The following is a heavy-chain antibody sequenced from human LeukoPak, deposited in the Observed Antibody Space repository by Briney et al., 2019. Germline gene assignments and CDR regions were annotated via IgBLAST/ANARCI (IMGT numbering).Heavy chain of an antibody. CDR3: ARGKRGYCSSTSCQYNWFDP. J-gene: IGHJ5*02. V-gene: IGHV1-69*05. CDR2: IIPIFGTA. Sequence: GASVKVSCKASGYTFTGYYMHWVRQAPGQGLEWMGGIIPIFGTANYAQKFQGRVTVTTDESTSTAYMELSSLRSEDTAVYYCARGKRGYCSSTSCQYNWFDPWGQGTLVTVSS. CDR1: GYTFTGYY. D-gene: IGHD2-2*01.